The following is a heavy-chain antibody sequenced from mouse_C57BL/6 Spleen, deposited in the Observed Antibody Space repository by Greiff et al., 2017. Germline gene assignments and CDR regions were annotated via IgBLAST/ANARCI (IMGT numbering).Heavy chain of an antibody. D-gene: IGHD4-1*01. CDR1: GYSITSGYD. CDR3: ARWDAYYFDY. V-gene: IGHV3-1*01. CDR2: ISYSGST. J-gene: IGHJ2*01. Sequence: EVKLVESGPGMVKPSQSLSLTCTVTGYSITSGYDWHWIRHFPGNKLEWMGYISYSGSTNYNPSLKSRISITHDTSKNHFFLKLNSVTTEDTATYYCARWDAYYFDYWGQGTTLTVSS.